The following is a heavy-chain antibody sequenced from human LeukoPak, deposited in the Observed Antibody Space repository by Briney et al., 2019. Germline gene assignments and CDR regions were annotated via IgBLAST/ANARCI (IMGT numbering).Heavy chain of an antibody. Sequence: SETLSLTCTVSGGSISSYYWSWIRQPAGKGLEWIGRFYTSGSTNYNPSLKSRVAISVDTSKNQFSLKLSSVTAADTAVYYCAREVIAAHNWFDPWGQGTLVTVSS. J-gene: IGHJ5*02. CDR2: FYTSGST. V-gene: IGHV4-4*07. CDR1: GGSISSYY. CDR3: AREVIAAHNWFDP. D-gene: IGHD6-6*01.